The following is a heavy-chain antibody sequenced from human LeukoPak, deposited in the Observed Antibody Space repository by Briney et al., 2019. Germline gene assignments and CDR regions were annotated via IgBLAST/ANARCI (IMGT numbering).Heavy chain of an antibody. Sequence: ASVKVSCKASGYSFTNYDINWVRQATGQGLEWMGWMNPKSGDTGYSQKFQGRVFITRDTSINTAYMELSSLGSDDTAVYYCARVGLELTIFGVVINWFDPWGQGTLVTVSS. J-gene: IGHJ5*02. CDR1: GYSFTNYD. V-gene: IGHV1-8*03. CDR2: MNPKSGDT. D-gene: IGHD3-3*01. CDR3: ARVGLELTIFGVVINWFDP.